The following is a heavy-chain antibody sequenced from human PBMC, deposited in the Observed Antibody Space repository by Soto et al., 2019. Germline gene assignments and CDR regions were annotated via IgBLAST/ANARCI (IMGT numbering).Heavy chain of an antibody. V-gene: IGHV1-24*01. CDR1: GYTLTELS. D-gene: IGHD1-7*01. CDR3: ATDLMGTGTTSI. J-gene: IGHJ3*02. CDR2: FDPEDGET. Sequence: GASVKVSCKVSGYTLTELSMHWVRQAPGKGLEWMGGFDPEDGETIYAQKFQGRVTMTEDTSTDTAYMELSSLRSEDTAVYYCATDLMGTGTTSIWGRGTMVTVSS.